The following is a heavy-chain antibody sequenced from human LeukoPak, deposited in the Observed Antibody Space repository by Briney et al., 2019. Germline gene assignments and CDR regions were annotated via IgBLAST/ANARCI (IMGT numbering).Heavy chain of an antibody. Sequence: GESLKISCKVSGYSFTTYWIGWVRQMPGKGLEWMGFIYPRDSDTTYSPTFQGQVTISADKSISTAYLQWSSLKASDTAMYYCARFWPYFDVFNIWGKGTMVTVSS. V-gene: IGHV5-51*01. CDR2: IYPRDSDT. J-gene: IGHJ3*02. CDR1: GYSFTTYW. D-gene: IGHD2/OR15-2a*01. CDR3: ARFWPYFDVFNI.